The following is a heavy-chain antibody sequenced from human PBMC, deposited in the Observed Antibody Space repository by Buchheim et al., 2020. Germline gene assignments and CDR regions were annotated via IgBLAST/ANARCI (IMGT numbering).Heavy chain of an antibody. CDR2: ISYDGSNK. CDR3: ARAAYHYGMDV. CDR1: GFTFSSYA. V-gene: IGHV3-30-3*01. J-gene: IGHJ6*02. Sequence: QVQLVESGGGVVQPGRSLRLSCAASGFTFSSYAIHWVRQAPGKGLEWVAVISYDGSNKYYADSVKGRFTISRDNSKNTLYLQMNSLRAEDTAVYYCARAAYHYGMDVWGQGTT.